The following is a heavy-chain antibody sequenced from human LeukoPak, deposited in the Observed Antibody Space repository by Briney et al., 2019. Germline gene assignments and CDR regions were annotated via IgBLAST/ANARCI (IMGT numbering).Heavy chain of an antibody. D-gene: IGHD4-23*01. Sequence: ASVKVSCKASGYTFTGYYMHWVRQAPGQGLEWMGWIDPNSGGTYYAQKFQGRVTMTSDTSISTAYVELSRLRSDNTAVYYCARDLYGGTSATFDYWGQGTLVTVSS. J-gene: IGHJ4*02. CDR3: ARDLYGGTSATFDY. V-gene: IGHV1-2*02. CDR2: IDPNSGGT. CDR1: GYTFTGYY.